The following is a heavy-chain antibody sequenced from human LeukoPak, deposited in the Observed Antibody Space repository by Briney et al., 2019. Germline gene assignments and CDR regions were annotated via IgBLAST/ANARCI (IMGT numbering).Heavy chain of an antibody. CDR1: GFTFSSYV. V-gene: IGHV3-23*01. CDR3: SRKVRGFCSSTSCQINFYY. J-gene: IGHJ4*02. CDR2: ISVREGKT. Sequence: GGSLRLSCAASGFTFSSYVMSWVGQAAGKGMEGVSTISVREGKTYYAHCEKGRFNVTRENSKNPVYVQMNSLRAGDTAVYYCSRKVRGFCSSTSCQINFYYCGQETLVTVSS. D-gene: IGHD2-2*01.